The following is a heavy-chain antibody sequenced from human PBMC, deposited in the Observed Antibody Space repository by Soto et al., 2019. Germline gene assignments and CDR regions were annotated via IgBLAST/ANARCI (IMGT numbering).Heavy chain of an antibody. CDR2: INQDGSEK. V-gene: IGHV3-7*04. D-gene: IGHD4-4*01. CDR1: GFTFNRYW. Sequence: EVQLVESGGGLVQPGGSLRLSCAASGFTFNRYWMKWVRQAPGKGLEWMGNINQDGSEKHYVDSVKGRFTISRDNAKDSVYLQMNSLKAEYTAMYYCARGGYDYSNPCDYWGQGTRVTVSS. CDR3: ARGGYDYSNPCDY. J-gene: IGHJ4*02.